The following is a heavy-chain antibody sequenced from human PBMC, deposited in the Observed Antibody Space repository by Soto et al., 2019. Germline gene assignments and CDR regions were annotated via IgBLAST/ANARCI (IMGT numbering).Heavy chain of an antibody. CDR2: ISAYNGNT. Sequence: SSVKVSCKASGYTFTSYGISWVRQAPGQWLEWMGWISAYNGNTNYTQKLQGRVTMTTDTSTSTAYMELRSLRSDDTAVYYCAIFKYYDFWSGYPYWFDPWGQGTLVTVSS. D-gene: IGHD3-3*01. CDR1: GYTFTSYG. J-gene: IGHJ5*02. V-gene: IGHV1-18*01. CDR3: AIFKYYDFWSGYPYWFDP.